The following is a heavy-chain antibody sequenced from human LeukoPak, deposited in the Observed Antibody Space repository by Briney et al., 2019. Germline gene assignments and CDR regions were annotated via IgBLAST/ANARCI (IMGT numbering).Heavy chain of an antibody. CDR1: GFIFSASW. Sequence: PGGSLRLSCAASGFIFSASWMTWVRQAPGKGLEWVANIKQDGSDKYYVDSVKGRFTISKDNAKNSLYPQMNSLRAEDTAIYYCARDPGRGFDYWGEGTLVTASS. V-gene: IGHV3-7*01. J-gene: IGHJ4*02. CDR2: IKQDGSDK. CDR3: ARDPGRGFDY.